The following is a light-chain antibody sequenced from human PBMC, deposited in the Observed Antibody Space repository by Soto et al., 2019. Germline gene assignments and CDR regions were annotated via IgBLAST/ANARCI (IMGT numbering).Light chain of an antibody. J-gene: IGKJ1*01. Sequence: DIQMTQSPSSLSASVGDRVTITCRASQSISSYLNWYQQKPGKAPMLLIYAASSLQSGVPSRFSGSGSGTDFSLTISSLQPEDFATYYCKQSYSTPWTCGKGTKLEIK. V-gene: IGKV1-39*01. CDR3: KQSYSTPWT. CDR2: AAS. CDR1: QSISSY.